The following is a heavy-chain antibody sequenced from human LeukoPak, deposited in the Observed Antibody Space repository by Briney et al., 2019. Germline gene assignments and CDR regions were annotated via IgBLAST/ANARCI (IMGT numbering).Heavy chain of an antibody. CDR2: INPNSGDT. V-gene: IGHV1-2*02. Sequence: ASVKVSCKTSDLHWVRQAPGQGLEWMGWINPNSGDTNYAQKFQGKISMTADTSTSTAYIELKRLRADDQAVYYCAKGFDAAHYYWSQGGFDFWGQGTKVIVSS. CDR1: D. J-gene: IGHJ3*01. D-gene: IGHD3-10*01. CDR3: AKGFDAAHYYWSQGGFDF.